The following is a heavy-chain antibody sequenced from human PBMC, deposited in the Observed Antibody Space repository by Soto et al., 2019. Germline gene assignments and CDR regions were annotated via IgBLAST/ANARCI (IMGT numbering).Heavy chain of an antibody. CDR1: GFTFSSSW. CDR3: ARATMGTLDY. CDR2: INPDGSAT. D-gene: IGHD7-27*01. Sequence: EVQLVESGGGLVQPGASLTLSCAASGFTFSSSWMYWVRQTPAKGLVWASRINPDGSATNYADSVKGRFTISRDNAKNMLYLQINSLRAEDSAVYYCARATMGTLDYWGQGTLVTVSS. V-gene: IGHV3-74*01. J-gene: IGHJ4*02.